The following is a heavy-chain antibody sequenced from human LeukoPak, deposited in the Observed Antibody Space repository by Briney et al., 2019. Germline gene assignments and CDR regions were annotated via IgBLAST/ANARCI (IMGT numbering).Heavy chain of an antibody. D-gene: IGHD2-2*01. Sequence: GGSLRLSCAASGFTFSSYSMNWVRQAPGKGLEWVSSISSSSSYIYYADSVKGRFTISRDNAKNSLYLQMNSLRAEDTAVYYCARDFDIVVVPAAQGGGYNWGQGTLVTVSS. CDR2: ISSSSSYI. V-gene: IGHV3-21*01. CDR3: ARDFDIVVVPAAQGGGYN. CDR1: GFTFSSYS. J-gene: IGHJ4*02.